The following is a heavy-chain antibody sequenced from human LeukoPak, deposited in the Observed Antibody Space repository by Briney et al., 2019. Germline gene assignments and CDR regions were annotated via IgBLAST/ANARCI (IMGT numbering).Heavy chain of an antibody. CDR3: ARGWIQLWSTFDY. Sequence: ASVKVSCKASGGTFNSYAISWVRQAPGQGLEWMGGIIPIFGTTNYAQKFQGRVTITADESTSTAYMELSSLRSEDTAVYYCARGWIQLWSTFDYWGQGTLVTVSS. D-gene: IGHD5-18*01. V-gene: IGHV1-69*01. CDR2: IIPIFGTT. CDR1: GGTFNSYA. J-gene: IGHJ4*02.